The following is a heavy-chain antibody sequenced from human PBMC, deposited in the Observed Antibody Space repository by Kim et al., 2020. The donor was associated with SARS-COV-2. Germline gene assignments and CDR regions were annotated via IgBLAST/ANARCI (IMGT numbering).Heavy chain of an antibody. CDR3: ASQPLRFLEWTLGPRNGMDV. J-gene: IGHJ6*02. CDR2: ISSSSSYI. Sequence: GGSLRLSCAASGFTFSSYSMNWVRQAPGKGLEWVSSISSSSSYIYYADSVKGRFTISRDNAKNSLYLQMNSLRAEDTAVYYCASQPLRFLEWTLGPRNGMDVWGQGTTVTVSS. D-gene: IGHD3-3*01. V-gene: IGHV3-21*01. CDR1: GFTFSSYS.